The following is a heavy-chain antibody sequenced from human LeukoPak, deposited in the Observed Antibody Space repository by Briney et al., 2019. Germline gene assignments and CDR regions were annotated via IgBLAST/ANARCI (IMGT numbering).Heavy chain of an antibody. J-gene: IGHJ3*02. CDR3: ARAEGESGAFDI. V-gene: IGHV4-61*02. Sequence: SETLSLTCSVSGASVSSGGHFWSWLRQPAGKGLEWIGRMYASGTADYNPSLWSRVAISLDTSQNQFSLKLSSVTAEDTAVYYCARAEGESGAFDIWGQGTMVTVSS. CDR1: GASVSSGGHF. D-gene: IGHD3-16*01. CDR2: MYASGTA.